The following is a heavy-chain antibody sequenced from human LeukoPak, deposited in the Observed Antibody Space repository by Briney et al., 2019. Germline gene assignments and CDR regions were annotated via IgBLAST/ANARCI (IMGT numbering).Heavy chain of an antibody. J-gene: IGHJ4*02. V-gene: IGHV4-30-4*01. CDR3: ARISALRIVGATNYFDY. CDR1: GGSISSGDYY. D-gene: IGHD1-26*01. CDR2: IYYSGST. Sequence: SETLSLTCTVSGGSISSGDYYWSWIRQPPGKGLEWIGYIYYSGSTYYNPSLKSRVTISVDTSKNQFSLKLSSVTAADTAVYYCARISALRIVGATNYFDYWGQGTLATVSS.